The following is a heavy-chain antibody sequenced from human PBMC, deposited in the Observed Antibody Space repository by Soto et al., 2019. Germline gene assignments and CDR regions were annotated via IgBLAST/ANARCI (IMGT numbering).Heavy chain of an antibody. D-gene: IGHD7-27*01. V-gene: IGHV3-74*01. CDR3: ASSLLTPFDY. J-gene: IGHJ4*02. CDR2: INSDGSST. Sequence: VQLVESGGGLLQPGGSLRLSCAASGFTFSSYWMHWVRHVPGKGLVWVSRINSDGSSTGYADSVKGRFTISRDNAKNTLYLQMNSLRAEDTAVYYCASSLLTPFDYWGQGTLVTVSS. CDR1: GFTFSSYW.